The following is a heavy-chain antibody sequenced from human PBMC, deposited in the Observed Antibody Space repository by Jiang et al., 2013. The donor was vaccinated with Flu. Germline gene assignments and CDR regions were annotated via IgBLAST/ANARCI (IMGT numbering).Heavy chain of an antibody. CDR3: ARGGGEVDYYDSSGYYPGGDY. CDR2: ISSSGSTI. J-gene: IGHJ4*02. V-gene: IGHV3-48*03. Sequence: ISSSGSTIYYADSVKGRXTISRDNAKNSLYLQMNSLRAEDTAVYYCARGGGEVDYYDSSGYYPGGDYWGQGTLVTVSS. D-gene: IGHD3-22*01.